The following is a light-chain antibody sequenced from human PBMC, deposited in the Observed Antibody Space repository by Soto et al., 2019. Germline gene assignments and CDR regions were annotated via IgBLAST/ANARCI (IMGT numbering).Light chain of an antibody. Sequence: DIQMTQSPSTLSASVGDRVTITCRASQSISSWLAWYQQKPGKAPKLLIYKASSLESGVPSRFSGSGSGTEFTLTISSLQPDDVETYYCQQYNSYPRTFGQGPKVEIK. J-gene: IGKJ1*01. V-gene: IGKV1-5*03. CDR3: QQYNSYPRT. CDR1: QSISSW. CDR2: KAS.